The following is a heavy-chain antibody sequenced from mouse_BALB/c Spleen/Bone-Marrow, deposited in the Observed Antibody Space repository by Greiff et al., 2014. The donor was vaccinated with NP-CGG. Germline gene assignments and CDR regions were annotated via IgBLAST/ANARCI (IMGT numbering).Heavy chain of an antibody. CDR3: AGRSDLRASMDY. J-gene: IGHJ4*01. CDR1: GFTFSSYA. CDR2: ISSGGSDT. V-gene: IGHV5-9-3*01. D-gene: IGHD3-1*01. Sequence: EVNLVESGGGLVKPGGSLKLSCTTSGFTFSSYAMSWVRQTPEKRLEWVAVISSGGSDTYYPDSVKGRFTVSRDNAKNTLYLQMSSLRSEDTALYYCAGRSDLRASMDYWGQGTSVTVSS.